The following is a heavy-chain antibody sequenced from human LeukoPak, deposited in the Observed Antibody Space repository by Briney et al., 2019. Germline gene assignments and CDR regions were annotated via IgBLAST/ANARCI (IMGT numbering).Heavy chain of an antibody. D-gene: IGHD6-19*01. CDR3: AKDPKNSDWYPPYYYYYMDV. Sequence: GGSLRLSCAASGFTFSSYAMSWVRQAPGKGLEWVSAISGSGDSTYYADSVKGRFTISRDNSKNTLYLQMNSLRAEDTAVYYCAKDPKNSDWYPPYYYYYMDVWGKGTTVTVSS. CDR1: GFTFSSYA. J-gene: IGHJ6*03. CDR2: ISGSGDST. V-gene: IGHV3-23*01.